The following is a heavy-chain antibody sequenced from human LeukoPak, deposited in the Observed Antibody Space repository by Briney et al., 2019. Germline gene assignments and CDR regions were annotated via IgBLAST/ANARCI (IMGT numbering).Heavy chain of an antibody. Sequence: NTSETLSLTCTVSGGSISSYYWSWIRQPPGKGLEWIGYIYTSGSTNYNPSLKSRVTISVDTSKNQFSLKLSSVTAADTAVYYCARARGNRFDPWGQGTLVTVSS. CDR2: IYTSGST. CDR1: GGSISSYY. J-gene: IGHJ5*02. CDR3: ARARGNRFDP. V-gene: IGHV4-4*09.